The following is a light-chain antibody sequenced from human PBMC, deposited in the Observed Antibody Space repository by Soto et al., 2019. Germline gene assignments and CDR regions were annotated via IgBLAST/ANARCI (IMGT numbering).Light chain of an antibody. CDR1: SSDVGSYNL. V-gene: IGLV2-23*03. CDR3: CSYAGSSTFV. CDR2: EGS. J-gene: IGLJ3*02. Sequence: QSVLTQPASVSGSPGQSITISCTGTSSDVGSYNLVSWYQQHPGKAPKLMIYEGSKRPSGVSNRFSGSKSGNTASLTISGIQAEDEADSYCCSYAGSSTFVFGGGTQLTVL.